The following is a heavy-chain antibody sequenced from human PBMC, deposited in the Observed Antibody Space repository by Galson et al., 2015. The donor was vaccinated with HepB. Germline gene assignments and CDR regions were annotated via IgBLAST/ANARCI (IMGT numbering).Heavy chain of an antibody. CDR1: GDSVSNNNAA. J-gene: IGHJ6*02. V-gene: IGHV6-1*01. CDR3: ARVGGTIHFYGMDV. D-gene: IGHD1-14*01. Sequence: CAISGDSVSNNNAAWYWIRQSPSRGLEWLGRTYYRAKWYSDYAESLRSRITISVDTSKNQFSLHLKSVTPEDTAVYYCARVGGTIHFYGMDVWGQGTTVTVSS. CDR2: TYYRAKWYS.